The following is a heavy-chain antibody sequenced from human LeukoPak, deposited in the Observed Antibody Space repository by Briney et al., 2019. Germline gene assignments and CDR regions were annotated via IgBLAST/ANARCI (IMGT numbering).Heavy chain of an antibody. J-gene: IGHJ3*02. V-gene: IGHV1-24*01. CDR3: ATDRMSIAALPSGFDI. CDR2: FDPEDGET. D-gene: IGHD6-6*01. Sequence: ASVKVSCKVSGYTLTELSMHWVRQAPGKGLEWMGGFDPEDGETIYAQKFQGRVTMTEDTSTDTSRMELSSLRSEDTAVYYCATDRMSIAALPSGFDIWGQGTMVTVSS. CDR1: GYTLTELS.